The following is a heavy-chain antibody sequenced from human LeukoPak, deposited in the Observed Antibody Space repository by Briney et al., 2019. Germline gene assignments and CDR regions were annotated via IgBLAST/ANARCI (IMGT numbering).Heavy chain of an antibody. J-gene: IGHJ3*02. CDR2: IYTSGST. V-gene: IGHV4-4*07. Sequence: SETLSPTCTVSGGSISSYYWSWIRQPAGKGLEWIGRIYTSGSTNYNPSLKSRVTMSVDTSKNQFSLKLSSVTAADTAVYYCARDYYYDSSGYYTSDAFDIWGQGTMVTVSS. CDR1: GGSISSYY. D-gene: IGHD3-22*01. CDR3: ARDYYYDSSGYYTSDAFDI.